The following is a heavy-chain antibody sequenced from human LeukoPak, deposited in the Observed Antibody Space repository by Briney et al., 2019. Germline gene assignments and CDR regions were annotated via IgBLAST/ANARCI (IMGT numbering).Heavy chain of an antibody. Sequence: PGGSLRLSCAASGFTFSSYGMHWGRQAPAKGLGLVAVISYDGSNKYYADSVKRRFTISRDNSKNTLYLQMNSLRAEDTAVYYCAKEVVPAAIYPNKMTTVTHAADYWGQGTLVTVSS. D-gene: IGHD2-2*01. J-gene: IGHJ4*02. CDR3: AKEVVPAAIYPNKMTTVTHAADY. CDR1: GFTFSSYG. V-gene: IGHV3-30*18. CDR2: ISYDGSNK.